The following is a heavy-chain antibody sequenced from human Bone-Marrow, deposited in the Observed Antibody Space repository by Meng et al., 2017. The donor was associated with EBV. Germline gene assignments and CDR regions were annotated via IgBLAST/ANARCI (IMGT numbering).Heavy chain of an antibody. D-gene: IGHD3-10*01. J-gene: IGHJ4*02. CDR2: LIPMSDAP. Sequence: HVQVVQSGSAVKNTWSSVKVSWWTSGGTCRSDAVSWVRPAPGQGLEWMGGLIPMSDAPHYAQKFQGRVTITADESTSTHYMHLSGLTSDDTAVYYCASESGRGFTPDYWGQGTLVTVAS. CDR1: GGTCRSDA. CDR3: ASESGRGFTPDY. V-gene: IGHV1-69*01.